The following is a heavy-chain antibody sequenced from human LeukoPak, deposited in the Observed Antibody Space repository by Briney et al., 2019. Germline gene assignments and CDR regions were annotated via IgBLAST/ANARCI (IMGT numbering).Heavy chain of an antibody. Sequence: GGSLRLSCAASGFTFSSYAMSRVRQAPGKGLEWVSGITDSGFTTFYANSVKGRFTISRDNSKNTLYLQMNSLRAEDTAVYYCANAGFCSSTTCYNPFDHWGQGTLVTVSS. V-gene: IGHV3-23*01. D-gene: IGHD2-2*02. CDR3: ANAGFCSSTTCYNPFDH. CDR1: GFTFSSYA. J-gene: IGHJ4*02. CDR2: ITDSGFTT.